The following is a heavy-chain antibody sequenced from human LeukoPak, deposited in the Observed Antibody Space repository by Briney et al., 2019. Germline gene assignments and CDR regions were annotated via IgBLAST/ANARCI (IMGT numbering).Heavy chain of an antibody. D-gene: IGHD2-8*01. CDR1: GFTFSSYW. V-gene: IGHV3-74*01. J-gene: IGHJ4*02. CDR2: INSDGSLT. Sequence: PGGSLRLSCAASGFTFSSYWMQWVRQAQGKGLGWVSRINSDGSLTNYADSVKGRFTISRDNAKNTLYLQMNSLRAEDTAVYYCARTLYCSNGVCYILDYWGQGTLLTVSS. CDR3: ARTLYCSNGVCYILDY.